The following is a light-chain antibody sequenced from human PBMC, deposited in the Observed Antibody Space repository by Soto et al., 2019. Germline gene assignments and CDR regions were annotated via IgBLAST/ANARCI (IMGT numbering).Light chain of an antibody. CDR3: QQRSNWPPYT. J-gene: IGKJ2*01. CDR1: QSVSSY. CDR2: DAS. V-gene: IGKV3-11*01. Sequence: EIVLTQSPATLSLSPGERATLSCRASQSVSSYLAWYQQKPGQAPRLLIYDASNRATGIPARFSGSGSGTEFTLTISSLVPEDFAVYYCQQRSNWPPYTFGQGTKLDIK.